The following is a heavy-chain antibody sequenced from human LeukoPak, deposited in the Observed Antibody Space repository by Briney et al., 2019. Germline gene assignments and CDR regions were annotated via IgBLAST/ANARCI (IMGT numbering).Heavy chain of an antibody. J-gene: IGHJ4*02. CDR1: EFIISTKY. Sequence: GGSLRLSCAASEFIISTKYMTWVRQAPGKGLEWVSVIDIGGRTDYAESVKGRFTISRDNSKNTVDLQMNSLRAEDTAIYYCARGVSYGRIDYWGQGTLVTVSS. CDR3: ARGVSYGRIDY. CDR2: IDIGGRT. D-gene: IGHD3-16*01. V-gene: IGHV3-53*01.